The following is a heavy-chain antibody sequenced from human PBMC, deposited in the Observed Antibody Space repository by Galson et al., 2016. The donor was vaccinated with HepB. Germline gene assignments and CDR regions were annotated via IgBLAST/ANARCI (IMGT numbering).Heavy chain of an antibody. V-gene: IGHV4-39*01. CDR1: GDSVTTSRYY. J-gene: IGHJ5*02. Sequence: SETLSLTCSVSGDSVTTSRYYWAWIRQPPGSNLEWIGSISHSGNSHYNPSLRSRLTISMDTPKNQVSLKLSSVGATDTAQYYCVKAGDYYGSGRFDPWGPGTLVIVSS. D-gene: IGHD3-10*01. CDR2: ISHSGNS. CDR3: VKAGDYYGSGRFDP.